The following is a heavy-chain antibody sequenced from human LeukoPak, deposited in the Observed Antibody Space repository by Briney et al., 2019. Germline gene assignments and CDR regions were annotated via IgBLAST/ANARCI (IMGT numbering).Heavy chain of an antibody. CDR3: TSHTGTGDAFRPFHI. Sequence: GGSLRLSCAASGFTFSDYYMSWIRQAPGKGLEWVSYISSSGSTIYYADSVKGRFTISRDNAKNSLYLQMNSLRAEDTAVYYCTSHTGTGDAFRPFHIWGQGTMVTVSS. CDR2: ISSSGSTI. V-gene: IGHV3-11*04. CDR1: GFTFSDYY. D-gene: IGHD2-21*02. J-gene: IGHJ3*02.